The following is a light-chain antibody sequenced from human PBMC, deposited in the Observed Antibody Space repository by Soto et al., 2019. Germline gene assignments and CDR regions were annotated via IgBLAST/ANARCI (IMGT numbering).Light chain of an antibody. J-gene: IGKJ2*03. CDR2: AAS. CDR1: QNISNY. Sequence: DIPMTQSPSSLSASVGDRVTITCRASQNISNYLNWYQQKPRKAPKLLIYAASSLQSGVPSTFRGSGSGTDFTLTITSLQPQDVATYYCQQSYSTPRFGQGTKLEIK. CDR3: QQSYSTPR. V-gene: IGKV1-39*01.